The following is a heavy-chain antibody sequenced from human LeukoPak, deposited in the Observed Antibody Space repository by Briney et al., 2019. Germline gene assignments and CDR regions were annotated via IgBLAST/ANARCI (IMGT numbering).Heavy chain of an antibody. CDR1: GGSISSYY. CDR2: IYYSGST. Sequence: PSETLSLTCTVSGGSISSYYWSWIRQPPGKGLEWIGYIYYSGSTNYKPSLKSRVTISVDTSKNQFSLKLSSVTAADTAVYYCARRNKRNKPHNPRVYYYGSGSYPEPYFDYWGQGTLVTVSS. V-gene: IGHV4-59*12. D-gene: IGHD3-10*01. J-gene: IGHJ4*02. CDR3: ARRNKRNKPHNPRVYYYGSGSYPEPYFDY.